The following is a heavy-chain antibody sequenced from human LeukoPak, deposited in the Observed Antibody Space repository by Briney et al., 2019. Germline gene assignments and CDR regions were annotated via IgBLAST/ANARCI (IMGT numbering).Heavy chain of an antibody. CDR1: GGSISSGDYY. CDR2: IYYSGST. CDR3: RVDYYDSSGYFFDY. J-gene: IGHJ4*02. V-gene: IGHV4-30-4*01. D-gene: IGHD3-22*01. Sequence: PSETLSLTCTVSGGSISSGDYYWSWIRQPPGKGLERIGYIYYSGSTYYNPSLKSRVTISVDTSKNQFSLKLSSVTAADTAVYYCRVDYYDSSGYFFDYWGQGTLVTVS.